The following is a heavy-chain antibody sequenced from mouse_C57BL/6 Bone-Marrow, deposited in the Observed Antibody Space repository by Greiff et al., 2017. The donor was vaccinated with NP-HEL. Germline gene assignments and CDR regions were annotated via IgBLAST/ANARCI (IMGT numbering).Heavy chain of an antibody. V-gene: IGHV1-81*01. Sequence: VQLQQSGAELARPGASVQLSCKASGYTFTSYGISWVKQRTGQGLEWIGEIYPRSGNTYYNEKFKGKATLTADKSSSTAYMELRSLTSEDSAVYFCARMDYGSSLRRGYWGQGTTLTVSS. D-gene: IGHD1-1*01. CDR3: ARMDYGSSLRRGY. CDR2: IYPRSGNT. CDR1: GYTFTSYG. J-gene: IGHJ2*01.